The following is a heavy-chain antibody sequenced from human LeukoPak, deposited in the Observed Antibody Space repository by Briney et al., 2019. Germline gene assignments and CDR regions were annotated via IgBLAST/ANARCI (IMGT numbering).Heavy chain of an antibody. V-gene: IGHV1-69*13. J-gene: IGHJ5*02. CDR3: VTDGGIPARWLDP. Sequence: SVKVSCKASGGTFSSYVINWVRQAPGQGLEWMGGIIPIFGTANYAQKFQGRVTITADESTSTAYMDQSSLRSEDTAVYYCVTDGGIPARWLDPWGQGTLVTVSS. CDR1: GGTFSSYV. D-gene: IGHD2-21*01. CDR2: IIPIFGTA.